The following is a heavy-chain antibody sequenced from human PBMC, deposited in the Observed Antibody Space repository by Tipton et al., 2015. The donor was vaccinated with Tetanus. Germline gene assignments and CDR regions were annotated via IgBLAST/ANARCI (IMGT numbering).Heavy chain of an antibody. J-gene: IGHJ5*02. V-gene: IGHV4-39*02. CDR2: IYFEGST. CDR3: ARHLYGYWFDP. CDR1: GASISDKKYY. Sequence: TLSLTCTVSGASISDKKYYWGWIRQAPGKGLEWIASIYFEGSTYYGPSLKSRLTIDVDTSHNLFSLKMTSVTAADTAVYYCARHLYGYWFDPWGQGALVTVSS. D-gene: IGHD5-24*01.